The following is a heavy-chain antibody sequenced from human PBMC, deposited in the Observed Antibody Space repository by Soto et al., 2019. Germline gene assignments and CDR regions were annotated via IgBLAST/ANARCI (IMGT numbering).Heavy chain of an antibody. Sequence: GGSLRLSCAASGFTFSNAWMNWVRQAPGRGLEWVGHVKSKTDGGTTDYAAPVKGRCTISRDDSKNTVFLQMSNLKTEDTAVYYCTTDHPYNYDSSCYDHWGPGTLVTVSS. CDR2: VKSKTDGGTT. CDR3: TTDHPYNYDSSCYDH. V-gene: IGHV3-15*07. D-gene: IGHD3-22*01. CDR1: GFTFSNAW. J-gene: IGHJ4*02.